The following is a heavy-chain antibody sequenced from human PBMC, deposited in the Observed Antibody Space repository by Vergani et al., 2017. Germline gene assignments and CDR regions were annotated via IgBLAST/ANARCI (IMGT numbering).Heavy chain of an antibody. Sequence: QVQLVESGGGVVQPGRSLRLSCAASGFTFSTYGMHWVRQAPGKGLEWVAVISYHGSNKYYADSVKGRFTISRDNFKNTLDLQMNSLRTEDTAVYYCAKDRVPDGYSSSWDPDHWGQGTLVTVSS. D-gene: IGHD6-13*01. CDR3: AKDRVPDGYSSSWDPDH. V-gene: IGHV3-30*18. CDR2: ISYHGSNK. J-gene: IGHJ5*02. CDR1: GFTFSTYG.